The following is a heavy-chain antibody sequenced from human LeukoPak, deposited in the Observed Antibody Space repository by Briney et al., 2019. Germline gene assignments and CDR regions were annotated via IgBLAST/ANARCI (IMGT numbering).Heavy chain of an antibody. CDR3: ARGPGNASFDY. CDR2: IFSGGST. CDR1: GFIVSTNY. Sequence: GGSLRLSCAASGFIVSTNYMSWVRQATGKGLEWVSVIFSGGSTYYADSVKGRFTISRDKSNNTLYLQMNSLRAEDTAVYYCARGPGNASFDYWGQGTLVTVSS. J-gene: IGHJ4*02. V-gene: IGHV3-53*01. D-gene: IGHD1-1*01.